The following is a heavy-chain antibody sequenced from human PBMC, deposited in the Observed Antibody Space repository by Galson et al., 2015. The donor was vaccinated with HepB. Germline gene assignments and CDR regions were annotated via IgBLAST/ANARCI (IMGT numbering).Heavy chain of an antibody. J-gene: IGHJ4*02. CDR3: ANHRYRGIHELDY. V-gene: IGHV3-30*18. Sequence: SLRLSCAASGFTFSSYGMHWVRQAPGKGLEWVAVISYDGSNKYYADSVKGRFTISRDNSKNTLYLQMNSLRAEDTAVYYCANHRYRGIHELDYWGQGTLVTVSS. CDR2: ISYDGSNK. D-gene: IGHD1-26*01. CDR1: GFTFSSYG.